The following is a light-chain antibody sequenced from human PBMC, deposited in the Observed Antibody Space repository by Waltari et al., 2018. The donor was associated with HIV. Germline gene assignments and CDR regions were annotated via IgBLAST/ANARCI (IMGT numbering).Light chain of an antibody. CDR1: SSNIGSYY. CDR3: AAWTDSLTAVV. J-gene: IGLJ2*01. CDR2: RNN. V-gene: IGLV1-47*01. Sequence: QSVLTQPPSASGTPGQRVTISCSGSSSNIGSYYVYWYQQLPGTAPNLLIYRNNQRPSGVPDRFSGSKSGTSASLAINGLRSEDEADYYCAAWTDSLTAVVFGGGTKLSVL.